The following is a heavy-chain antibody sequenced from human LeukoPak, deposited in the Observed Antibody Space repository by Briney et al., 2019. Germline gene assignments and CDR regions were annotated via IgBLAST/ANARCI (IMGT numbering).Heavy chain of an antibody. J-gene: IGHJ4*02. V-gene: IGHV4-30-4*07. D-gene: IGHD4-17*01. CDR1: GGSISSGGYS. CDR3: ARVAYGDYVTLDY. CDR2: IYYSGST. Sequence: SETLSLTCAVSGGSISSGGYSWSWIRQPPGKGLEWIGYIYYSGSTYYNPSLKSRVTISVDTSKNQFSLKLSSVTAADTAVYYCARVAYGDYVTLDYWGQGTLVTVSS.